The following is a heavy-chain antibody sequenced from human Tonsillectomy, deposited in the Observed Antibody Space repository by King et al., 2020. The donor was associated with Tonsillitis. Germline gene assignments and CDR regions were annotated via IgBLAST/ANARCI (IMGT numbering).Heavy chain of an antibody. D-gene: IGHD3-22*01. V-gene: IGHV3-64D*06. CDR1: GFTFSTYP. J-gene: IGHJ3*02. Sequence: VQLVESGGGLLQPGGSLRLSCSASGFTFSTYPMYWVRQAPGKGLEYVSDIRSNEGSTNYADSVKGRFSISRDNSKNTLYLQMSSLRAEDTAVYYCVRPSYYDSSGYAFDIWGQGTMVTVSS. CDR3: VRPSYYDSSGYAFDI. CDR2: IRSNEGST.